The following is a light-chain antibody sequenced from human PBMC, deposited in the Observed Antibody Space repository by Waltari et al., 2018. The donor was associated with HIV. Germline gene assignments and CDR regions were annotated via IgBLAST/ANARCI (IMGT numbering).Light chain of an antibody. CDR3: SSYTSSSTHVV. CDR2: DVS. J-gene: IGLJ2*01. V-gene: IGLV2-14*01. Sequence: QSALTQPASVSGSPGQSITISCTGTSSDVGGSNYVSWYQQHPGKAPKLMIYDVSNRPAGGSYRVSGSKSGNTAVLTISGLQAEDEADYYGSSYTSSSTHVVFGGGTKLTVL. CDR1: SSDVGGSNY.